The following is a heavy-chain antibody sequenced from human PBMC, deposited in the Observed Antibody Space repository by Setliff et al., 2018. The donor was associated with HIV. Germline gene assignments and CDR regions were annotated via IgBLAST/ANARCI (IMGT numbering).Heavy chain of an antibody. CDR2: IIPIFHSA. J-gene: IGHJ6*03. Sequence: SVKVSCKASGDTFNRFAFNWVRQAPGQGLEWLGGIIPIFHSANYAPRFQGRVTITADESTNTTYMELSSLRSEDTAVYFCARTREIHYYCYMDVWGGGTTVTVSS. CDR3: ARTREIHYYCYMDV. V-gene: IGHV1-69*13. CDR1: GDTFNRFA.